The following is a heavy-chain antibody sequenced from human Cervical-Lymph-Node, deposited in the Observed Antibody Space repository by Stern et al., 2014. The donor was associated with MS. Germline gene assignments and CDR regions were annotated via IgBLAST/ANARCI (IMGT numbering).Heavy chain of an antibody. CDR2: IIPIFGTA. CDR3: ARGRGYCSGGSCFYYYYGMDV. V-gene: IGHV1-69*01. J-gene: IGHJ6*02. CDR1: GGTFSSYA. D-gene: IGHD2-15*01. Sequence: DQLVESGAEVKKPGSSVKVSCKASGGTFSSYAISWVRQAPGQGLEWMGGIIPIFGTANYAQKFQGRVTITADESTSTAYMELSSLRSEDTAVYYCARGRGYCSGGSCFYYYYGMDVWGQGTTVTVSS.